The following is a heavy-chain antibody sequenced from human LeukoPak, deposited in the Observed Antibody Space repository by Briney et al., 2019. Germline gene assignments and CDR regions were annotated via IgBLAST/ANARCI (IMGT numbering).Heavy chain of an antibody. V-gene: IGHV3-66*01. CDR2: IYSGGST. CDR3: ARYGLGAHAFDI. Sequence: PGGSLRLSCAASGFTVSSNYMNWVRQAPGKGLEWVSVIYSGGSTYYADSVKGRFTISRDNSKNTMYLQMNSLRAEDTAVYYCARYGLGAHAFDIWGQGTMVTVSS. CDR1: GFTVSSNY. D-gene: IGHD3/OR15-3a*01. J-gene: IGHJ3*02.